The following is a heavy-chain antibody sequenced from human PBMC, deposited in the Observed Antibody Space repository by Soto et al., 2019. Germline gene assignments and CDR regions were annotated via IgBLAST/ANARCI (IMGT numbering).Heavy chain of an antibody. Sequence: SVKVSCKASGGTFSSYAISWVRQAPGQGLEWMGGIIPIFGTANYAQKFQGRVTITADESTSTAYMELSSLRSEDTAVYYCARGRRFVDALDSSGYYYDYWGQGTLVTVSS. CDR1: GGTFSSYA. V-gene: IGHV1-69*13. D-gene: IGHD3-22*01. CDR3: ARGRRFVDALDSSGYYYDY. CDR2: IIPIFGTA. J-gene: IGHJ4*02.